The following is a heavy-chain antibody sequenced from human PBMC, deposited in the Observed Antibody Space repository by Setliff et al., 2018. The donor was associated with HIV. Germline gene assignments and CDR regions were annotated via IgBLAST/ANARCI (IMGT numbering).Heavy chain of an antibody. Sequence: SETLSLTCTVSGGSISSNSYYWGWIRQPPGKGLEWIGSIYYSGSTYYNPSLKSRVTISVDTSKNQFSLKLSSVTAADTAVYYCARQGGYSGYGFYYYYYYMDVWGKGTTGTVSS. J-gene: IGHJ6*03. CDR3: ARQGGYSGYGFYYYYYYMDV. CDR1: GGSISSNSYY. CDR2: IYYSGST. D-gene: IGHD5-12*01. V-gene: IGHV4-39*01.